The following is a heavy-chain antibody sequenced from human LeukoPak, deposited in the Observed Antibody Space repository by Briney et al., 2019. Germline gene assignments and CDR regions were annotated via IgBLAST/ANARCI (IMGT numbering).Heavy chain of an antibody. D-gene: IGHD6-13*01. Sequence: GGSLRLSCAASGFTFSNYAMSWVRPAPGKGLEGVSAISVSGGSTYYADSVKGRFTISRDNSKNTLYLQMNSLRADDTAVYYCAKVGLAAADTSYFDYWGQGTLVTVSS. V-gene: IGHV3-23*01. CDR3: AKVGLAAADTSYFDY. CDR1: GFTFSNYA. CDR2: ISVSGGST. J-gene: IGHJ4*02.